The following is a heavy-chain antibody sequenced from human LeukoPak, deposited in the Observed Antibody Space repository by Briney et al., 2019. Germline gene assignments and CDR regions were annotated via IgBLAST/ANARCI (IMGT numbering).Heavy chain of an antibody. CDR2: ISYDGSNK. J-gene: IGHJ5*02. CDR3: AKPQGGSSGWYDNWFDP. V-gene: IGHV3-30*18. D-gene: IGHD6-19*01. CDR1: GFTFSTAA. Sequence: SGGSLRLSCAASGFTFSTAAMHWVRQAPGKGLEWVAVISYDGSNKYYADSVKGRFTISRDNSKNTLYLQMNSLRAEDTAVYYCAKPQGGSSGWYDNWFDPWGQGTLVTVSS.